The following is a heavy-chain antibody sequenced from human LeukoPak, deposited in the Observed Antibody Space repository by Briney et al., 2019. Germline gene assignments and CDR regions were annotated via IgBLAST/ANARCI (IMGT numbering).Heavy chain of an antibody. J-gene: IGHJ4*02. CDR2: MWFGATT. CDR1: GDPISSSNSY. Sequence: SETLSLTCTVSGDPISSSNSYWGWIRQPPGKGLEWIGSMWFGATTSYDPSLKSRVTISIDPSKNQFSLKLSSVTAADTALYYCARGRRGSYFQDYWGQGTLVTVSS. CDR3: ARGRRGSYFQDY. V-gene: IGHV4-39*07. D-gene: IGHD1-26*01.